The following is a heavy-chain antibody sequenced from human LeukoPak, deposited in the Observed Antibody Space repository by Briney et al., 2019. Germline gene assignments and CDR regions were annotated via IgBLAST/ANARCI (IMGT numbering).Heavy chain of an antibody. CDR1: GFTVSSNY. Sequence: PGGSLRLSCAASGFTVSSNYMSWVRQAPGKGLEWVSVIYSGGSTYYADSVKGRFTISRDNSKNTLYLQMNSLRAEDTAVYYCASDSYGGFFDYWGQGTLVTVSS. CDR3: ASDSYGGFFDY. J-gene: IGHJ4*02. CDR2: IYSGGST. D-gene: IGHD5-12*01. V-gene: IGHV3-53*01.